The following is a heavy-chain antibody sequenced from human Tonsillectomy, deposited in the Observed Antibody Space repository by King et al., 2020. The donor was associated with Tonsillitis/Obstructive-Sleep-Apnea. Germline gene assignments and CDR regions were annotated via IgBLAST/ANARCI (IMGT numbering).Heavy chain of an antibody. CDR1: GFTFDDYA. Sequence: VQLVESGGGLVQPGRSLRLSCVASGFTFDDYAMHWVRQAPGKGLEWVSGISWNSGTIDYADSVKGRFTISRDNAKNSLYVQMNRLRAEDTAFYYCAKDKARFLEWWGTHSVDYWGQGTLVTVSS. CDR2: ISWNSGTI. D-gene: IGHD3-3*01. V-gene: IGHV3-9*01. CDR3: AKDKARFLEWWGTHSVDY. J-gene: IGHJ4*02.